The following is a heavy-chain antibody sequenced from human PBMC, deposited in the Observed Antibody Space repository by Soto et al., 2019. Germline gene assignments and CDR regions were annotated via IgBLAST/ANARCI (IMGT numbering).Heavy chain of an antibody. CDR1: GITFGSRA. CDR2: ITDTGGDT. V-gene: IGHV3-23*01. CDR3: ARQLGYCTNGVCATGY. D-gene: IGHD2-8*01. J-gene: IGHJ4*02. Sequence: EVQLLESGGDLVQPGGSLRLSCVASGITFGSRAMSWVRQAPGEGLEWVSTITDTGGDTKYADSVKGRFTISRDNAKNSLYLQMNSLGAEDTAVYYCARQLGYCTNGVCATGYWGQGTLVTVSS.